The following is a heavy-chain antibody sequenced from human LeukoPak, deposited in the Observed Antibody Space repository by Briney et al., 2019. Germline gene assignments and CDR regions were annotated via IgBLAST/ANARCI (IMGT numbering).Heavy chain of an antibody. J-gene: IGHJ4*02. CDR3: ARLWSAPDY. D-gene: IGHD3-10*02. CDR1: GFTLSSHW. Sequence: PGGSLRLSCAVSGFTLSSHWMSWVRQAPGKGLEWVANIKTDGSEKYYVDSVKGRFTISRDNAKNSLYLQMNSLRADDTAVHYCARLWSAPDYWGQGTVVTVSS. CDR2: IKTDGSEK. V-gene: IGHV3-7*01.